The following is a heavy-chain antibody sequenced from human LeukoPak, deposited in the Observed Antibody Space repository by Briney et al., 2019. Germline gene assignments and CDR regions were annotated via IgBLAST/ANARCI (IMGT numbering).Heavy chain of an antibody. V-gene: IGHV3-30-3*02. CDR2: ISYDGSSK. CDR3: AEERDRAGYFRY. Sequence: GGSLRLSCAASGFSFSNSAMHWVRQAPGKGLEWVTFISYDGSSKYYADAAKGRFAISRDNPRNTLYLEMRSLGLQDTAVYYCAEERDRAGYFRYWGQGTLVTVSS. J-gene: IGHJ4*02. D-gene: IGHD6-19*01. CDR1: GFSFSNSA.